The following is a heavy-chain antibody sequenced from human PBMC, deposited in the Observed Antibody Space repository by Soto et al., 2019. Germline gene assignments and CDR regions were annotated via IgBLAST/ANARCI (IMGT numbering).Heavy chain of an antibody. V-gene: IGHV3-23*01. CDR1: GFTFSSYA. Sequence: GGSLRLSCAASGFTFSSYAMSWVRQTPGKGLEWVSAISGSGDSTYYADSVKGRFTISRDNSRNTLSLQMNSLRAEDTAVYYCVTDVHGYSSGPGVWGKGTTVTVSS. D-gene: IGHD6-19*01. CDR3: VTDVHGYSSGPGV. CDR2: ISGSGDST. J-gene: IGHJ6*04.